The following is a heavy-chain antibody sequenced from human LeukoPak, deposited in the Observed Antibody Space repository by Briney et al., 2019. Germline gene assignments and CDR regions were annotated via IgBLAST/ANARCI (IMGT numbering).Heavy chain of an antibody. V-gene: IGHV1-69*13. Sequence: SVKVSCKASGGTFSSYAISWVRQAPGQGLEWMGGIIPIFGTANYAQKLQGRVTITADESTSTAYMELSSLRSEDTAVYYCARDGVAAAGTFDYWGQGTLVTVSS. J-gene: IGHJ4*02. D-gene: IGHD6-13*01. CDR2: IIPIFGTA. CDR1: GGTFSSYA. CDR3: ARDGVAAAGTFDY.